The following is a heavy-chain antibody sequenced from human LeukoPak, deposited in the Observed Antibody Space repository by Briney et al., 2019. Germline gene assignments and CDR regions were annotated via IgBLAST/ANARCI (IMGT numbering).Heavy chain of an antibody. CDR1: GYTFTGYY. V-gene: IGHV1-2*04. J-gene: IGHJ3*02. Sequence: ASVKVSCKASGYTFTGYYMHWVRQAPGQGLEWMGWINPNSGGTNYAQKFQGWVTMTRDTSISTAYMELSRLRSDDTAVYYCARGLLDILTGYSPGAFDIWGQGTTVTVSS. CDR3: ARGLLDILTGYSPGAFDI. D-gene: IGHD3-9*01. CDR2: INPNSGGT.